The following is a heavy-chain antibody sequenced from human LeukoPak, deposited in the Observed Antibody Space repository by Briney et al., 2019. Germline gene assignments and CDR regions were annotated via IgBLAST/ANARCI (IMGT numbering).Heavy chain of an antibody. CDR1: GYIFTGYY. V-gene: IGHV1-2*02. J-gene: IGHJ4*02. D-gene: IGHD3-22*01. CDR2: INPNSGDT. CDR3: ARDMYDISGRADY. Sequence: ASVKVSCKASGYIFTGYYMHWVRQAPGQGLEWMGWINPNSGDTNYAQKFQGRVTMTTDTSTNTAYMELTSLRSDDSAVYYCARDMYDISGRADYWGQGTRVTVSS.